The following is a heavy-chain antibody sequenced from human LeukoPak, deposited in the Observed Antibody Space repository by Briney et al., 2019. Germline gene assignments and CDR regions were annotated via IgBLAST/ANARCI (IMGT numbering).Heavy chain of an antibody. CDR2: INPNSGGT. Sequence: ASVKVSCKASGYTFSGYYMHWVRQAPGQGLEWVGWINPNSGGTNYAQKFQGRVTMTRDTSISTAYMELSRLRSDDTAVYYCARVEDSSGWYASFDYWGQGTLVTVSS. V-gene: IGHV1-2*02. D-gene: IGHD6-19*01. J-gene: IGHJ4*02. CDR1: GYTFSGYY. CDR3: ARVEDSSGWYASFDY.